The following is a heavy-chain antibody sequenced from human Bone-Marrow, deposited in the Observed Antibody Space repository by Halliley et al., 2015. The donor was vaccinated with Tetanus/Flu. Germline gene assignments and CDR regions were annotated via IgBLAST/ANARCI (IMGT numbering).Heavy chain of an antibody. V-gene: IGHV3-49*02. D-gene: IGHD3-10*01. J-gene: IGHJ3*02. Sequence: FIRSKAYGGTTDYAASVKDRFIISRDDSRSLAYLQMNNLKTEDTGVYYCTAGTVRGVAAIEAFDIWGQGTLVTVSS. CDR3: TAGTVRGVAAIEAFDI. CDR2: IRSKAYGGTT.